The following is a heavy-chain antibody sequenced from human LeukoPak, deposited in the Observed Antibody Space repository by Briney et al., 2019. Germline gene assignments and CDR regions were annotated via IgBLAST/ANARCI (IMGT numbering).Heavy chain of an antibody. V-gene: IGHV3-21*01. CDR1: GFTFSSYS. J-gene: IGHJ4*02. CDR2: ISSSSSYI. Sequence: GGSLRLSCAASGFTFSSYSMNWVRQAPGKGLEWVSSISSSSSYIYYVDSVKGRFTISRDNAKNSLYLQMNSLRAEDTAVYYCARGIVGATSSFDGYWGQGTLVTVSS. CDR3: ARGIVGATSSFDGY. D-gene: IGHD1-26*01.